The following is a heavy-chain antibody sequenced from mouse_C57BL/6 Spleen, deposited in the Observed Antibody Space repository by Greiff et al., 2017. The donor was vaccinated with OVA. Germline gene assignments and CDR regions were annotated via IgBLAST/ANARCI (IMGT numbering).Heavy chain of an antibody. CDR1: GYTFTSYW. Sequence: VQLQQPGAELVRPGSSVKLSCKASGYTFTSYWMHWVKQRPIQGLEWIGNIDPSDSETHYNQKFKDKATLTVDKSSSTAYMQLSSLTSEDSAVYYGARFDYYDSSYYAMDYWGQGTSVTVSS. D-gene: IGHD1-1*01. CDR3: ARFDYYDSSYYAMDY. V-gene: IGHV1-52*01. CDR2: IDPSDSET. J-gene: IGHJ4*01.